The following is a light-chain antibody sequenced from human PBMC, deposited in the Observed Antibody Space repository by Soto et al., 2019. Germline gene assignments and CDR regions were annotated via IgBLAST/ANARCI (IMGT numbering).Light chain of an antibody. Sequence: DIVMTQSPDSLAVSLGERATINCKSSQSVLYTPNNKNYLTWYQQRPGQPPKMLIYWASTREYGVPDRFSGSGSGTDFTLTISNLQAEDGAVYYCQQYFDTPTFGQGTRLEIK. CDR3: QQYFDTPT. V-gene: IGKV4-1*01. CDR1: QSVLYTPNNKNY. CDR2: WAS. J-gene: IGKJ5*01.